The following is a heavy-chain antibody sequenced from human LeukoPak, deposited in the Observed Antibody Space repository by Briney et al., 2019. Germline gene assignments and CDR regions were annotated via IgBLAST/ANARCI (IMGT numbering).Heavy chain of an antibody. CDR1: GFPFCIPP. CDR3: AKGTRSSTWSSVDF. D-gene: IGHD2-2*01. V-gene: IGHV3-23*01. CDR2: ISGSGGTT. Sequence: GGSLRLFCSASGFPFCIPPMHWVRDAPGKAGEGGGVISGSGGTTYYADSVKGRFTIARDNSKNTLFLQMNSLRAEDTAVYYCAKGTRSSTWSSVDFWGQGTLVTVSS. J-gene: IGHJ4*02.